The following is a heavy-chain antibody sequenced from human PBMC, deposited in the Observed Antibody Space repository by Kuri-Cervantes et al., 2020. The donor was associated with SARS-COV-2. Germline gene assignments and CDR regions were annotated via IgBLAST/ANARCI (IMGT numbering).Heavy chain of an antibody. Sequence: SETLSLTCTVSGGSISSGSYYWSWIRQPAGKGLEWIGSIYHSGSTYYNPSLKSRVTISVDTSKDQFSLKLSSVTAADTAVYYCARVVGYSSSPMNFDYWGQGTLVTVSS. CDR2: IYHSGST. J-gene: IGHJ4*02. V-gene: IGHV4-39*07. D-gene: IGHD6-6*01. CDR1: GGSISSGSYY. CDR3: ARVVGYSSSPMNFDY.